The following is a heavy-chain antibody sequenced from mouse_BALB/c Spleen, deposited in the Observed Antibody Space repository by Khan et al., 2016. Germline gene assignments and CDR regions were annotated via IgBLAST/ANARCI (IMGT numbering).Heavy chain of an antibody. CDR1: GFDFSRFW. J-gene: IGHJ3*01. Sequence: EVKLLESGGGLVQPGGSLKLSCAAPGFDFSRFWMSWVRQALGKGLEWIGEINPDSSTINYTPSLKDKFIISRDNAKNTLYLQMRKVRSEDTVLYYCARAGYYGYLVNWGQGTLVTVSA. D-gene: IGHD1-1*01. CDR2: INPDSSTI. V-gene: IGHV4-1*02. CDR3: ARAGYYGYLVN.